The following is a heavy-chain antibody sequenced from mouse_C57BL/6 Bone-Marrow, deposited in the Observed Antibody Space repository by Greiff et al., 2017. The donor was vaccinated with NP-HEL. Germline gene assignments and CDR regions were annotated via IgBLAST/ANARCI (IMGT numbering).Heavy chain of an antibody. D-gene: IGHD4-1*01. CDR3: TRVGRRDY. CDR2: IDPETGGT. V-gene: IGHV1-15*01. J-gene: IGHJ2*01. Sequence: VQGVESGAELVRPGASVTLSCKASGYTFTDYEMHWVKQTPVHGLEWIGAIDPETGGTAYNQKFKGKAILTADKSSSTAYMELRSLTSEDSAVYYCTRVGRRDYWGQGTTLTVSS. CDR1: GYTFTDYE.